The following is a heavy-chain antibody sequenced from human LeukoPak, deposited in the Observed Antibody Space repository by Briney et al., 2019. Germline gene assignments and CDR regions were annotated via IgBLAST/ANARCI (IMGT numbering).Heavy chain of an antibody. CDR2: IHYSGST. CDR3: ARGVRGSAIYYYDSSGYLFDY. Sequence: PSETLSLTCTVSGGSMSSYYWNWIRQPPGKGLEWIGYIHYSGSTHYNPSLKSRVTISVDTSKNQFSLKLTAMTAADTAVYYCARGVRGSAIYYYDSSGYLFDYWGQGTLVTVSS. J-gene: IGHJ4*02. V-gene: IGHV4-59*01. CDR1: GGSMSSYY. D-gene: IGHD3-22*01.